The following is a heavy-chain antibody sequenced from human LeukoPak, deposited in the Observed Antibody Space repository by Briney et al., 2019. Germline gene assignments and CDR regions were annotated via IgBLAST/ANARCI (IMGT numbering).Heavy chain of an antibody. Sequence: GGSLRLSCAASGFTFSSYGMHWVRQAPGKGLEWVAVIWYNGSNKYYADSVKGRFTISRDNSKNTLYVQMDSLRAEDTAVYYCARDGDILTGYYSWFDYWGQGTLVTVSS. V-gene: IGHV3-33*01. CDR2: IWYNGSNK. CDR3: ARDGDILTGYYSWFDY. D-gene: IGHD3-9*01. CDR1: GFTFSSYG. J-gene: IGHJ4*02.